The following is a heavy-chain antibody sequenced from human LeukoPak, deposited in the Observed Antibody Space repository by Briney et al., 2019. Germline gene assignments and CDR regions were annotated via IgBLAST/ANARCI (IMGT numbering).Heavy chain of an antibody. CDR2: TYYSGST. J-gene: IGHJ4*02. CDR1: GGSISSYY. V-gene: IGHV4-59*01. D-gene: IGHD2-2*03. Sequence: SSETLSLTCTVSGGSISSYYWSWIRQPPGKGLEWIGYTYYSGSTNYNPSLKSRVTISVDTSKNQFSLKLSSVTAADTAVYYCAREKSGYDGYWGARPHPFDYWGQGTLVTVSS. CDR3: AREKSGYDGYWGARPHPFDY.